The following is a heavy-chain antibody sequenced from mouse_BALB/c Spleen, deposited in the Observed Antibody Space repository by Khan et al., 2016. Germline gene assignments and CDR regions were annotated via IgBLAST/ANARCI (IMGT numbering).Heavy chain of an antibody. V-gene: IGHV5-17*02. Sequence: EVELVEAGGGLVQPGGSRKLSCAASGFNFSSFGMHWVRKAPEKGLEGVAFISSGSRAIYYADTVTGRFTISRETPKNTLFLLMTSLRSEYTAMYYFGRGDYWAKCTTLTVSS. CDR3: GRGDY. CDR2: ISSGSRAI. CDR1: GFNFSSFG. J-gene: IGHJ2*01.